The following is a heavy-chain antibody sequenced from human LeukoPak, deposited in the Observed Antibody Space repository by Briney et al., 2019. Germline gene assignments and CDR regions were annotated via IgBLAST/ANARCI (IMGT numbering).Heavy chain of an antibody. J-gene: IGHJ5*02. D-gene: IGHD5-12*01. V-gene: IGHV3-21*01. CDR1: GFTFSGYS. CDR2: ISTSSTYI. Sequence: GGSLRLSCAASGFTFSGYSMNWVRQAPGKGLEWVSSISTSSTYIYYADSVKGRFTISRDNAKNSLYLQMNSLRDEDTAVYYCASIGGLNIVEEHLWGQGTLVTVSS. CDR3: ASIGGLNIVEEHL.